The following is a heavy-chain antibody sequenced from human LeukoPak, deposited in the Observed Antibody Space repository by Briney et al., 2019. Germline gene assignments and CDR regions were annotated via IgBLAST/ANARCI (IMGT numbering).Heavy chain of an antibody. Sequence: SETLSLTCAVYGGSFSGYYWNWIRQPPGKGLEWIGEINHTGSTNYNPSLKSRVTISVDTSKNQFSLKLSSVTAADTAVYYCARGSRVYDRSGFHAWHDYWGHGTLVTVSS. CDR3: ARGSRVYDRSGFHAWHDY. V-gene: IGHV4-34*01. CDR2: INHTGST. J-gene: IGHJ4*03. D-gene: IGHD3-22*01. CDR1: GGSFSGYY.